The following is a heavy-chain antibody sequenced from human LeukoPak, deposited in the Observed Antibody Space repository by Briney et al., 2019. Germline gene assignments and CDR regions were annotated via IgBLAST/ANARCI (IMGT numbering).Heavy chain of an antibody. CDR3: ARDYYDSSGYLSEYYFDY. D-gene: IGHD3-22*01. V-gene: IGHV3-21*01. Sequence: GGSLRLSCAASGFTFSSYSMNWARQAPGRGLEWVSSISSSSSYIYYADSVKGRFTISRDNAKNSLYLQMNSLRAEDTAVYYCARDYYDSSGYLSEYYFDYWGQGTPVTVSS. J-gene: IGHJ4*02. CDR1: GFTFSSYS. CDR2: ISSSSSYI.